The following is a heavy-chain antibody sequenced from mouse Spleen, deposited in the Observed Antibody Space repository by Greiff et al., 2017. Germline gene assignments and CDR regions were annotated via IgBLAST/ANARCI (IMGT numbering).Heavy chain of an antibody. V-gene: IGHV5-9*04. Sequence: EVKVEESGGGLVKLGGSLKLSCAASGFTFSSYYMSWVRQTPEKRLEWVATISSGGGSTYYPDSVKGRFTISRDNAKNTLYLQMSSLNSEDTAVYYCAREDYYYFDYWGQGTTLTVSS. CDR3: AREDYYYFDY. CDR1: GFTFSSYY. CDR2: ISSGGGST. D-gene: IGHD1-1*01. J-gene: IGHJ2*01.